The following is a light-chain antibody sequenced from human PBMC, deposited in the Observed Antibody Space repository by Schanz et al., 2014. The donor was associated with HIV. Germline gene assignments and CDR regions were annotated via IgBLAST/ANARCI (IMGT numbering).Light chain of an antibody. V-gene: IGLV1-44*01. J-gene: IGLJ2*01. CDR2: SND. CDR1: SSNIGSNT. Sequence: QSVLTQPPSASGTPGQRVTISCSGSSSNIGSNTVNWYQQLPGMAPKLLIYSNDQRPSGVPDRFSGSKSGTSASLAITGLQTEDEAEYYCQAYDSSLSVLFGGGTKVTVL. CDR3: QAYDSSLSVL.